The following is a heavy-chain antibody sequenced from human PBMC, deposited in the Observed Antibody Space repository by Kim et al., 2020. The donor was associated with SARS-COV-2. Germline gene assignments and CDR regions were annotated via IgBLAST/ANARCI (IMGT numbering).Heavy chain of an antibody. J-gene: IGHJ4*02. Sequence: RFTISRDKSKNTLYLQMNSLRAEDTAVYYCARGMIRRLAVAGTGVSADYWGQGTLVTVSS. V-gene: IGHV3-30*01. D-gene: IGHD6-19*01. CDR3: ARGMIRRLAVAGTGVSADY.